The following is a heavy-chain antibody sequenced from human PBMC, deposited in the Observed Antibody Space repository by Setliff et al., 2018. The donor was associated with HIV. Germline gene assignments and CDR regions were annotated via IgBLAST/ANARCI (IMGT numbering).Heavy chain of an antibody. D-gene: IGHD1-1*01. V-gene: IGHV1-3*01. J-gene: IGHJ2*01. CDR3: ARERATGKPPLLNWYFDL. CDR2: INADNGNT. Sequence: ASVMVSCKASGYTFTNHLLYWVRQAPGQRLEWMGWINADNGNTRYSQKFQGRVTITRDTSASTAYMELSSLTSQDTAVYYCARERATGKPPLLNWYFDLWGRGTLVTVSS. CDR1: GYTFTNHL.